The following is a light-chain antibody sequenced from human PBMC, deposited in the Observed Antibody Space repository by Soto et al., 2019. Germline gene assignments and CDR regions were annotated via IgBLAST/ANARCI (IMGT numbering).Light chain of an antibody. CDR3: QQYGSSPSIT. J-gene: IGKJ5*01. CDR2: GAS. Sequence: EIVLTQSPGTLSLSPGERATLSCRASQSVSSSYLVWYQQKPGQAPRLLIYGASSRATGIPDRFSGSASGTDFTLIISRLEPEDFAVYYCQQYGSSPSITFGQGTRLEIK. V-gene: IGKV3-20*01. CDR1: QSVSSSY.